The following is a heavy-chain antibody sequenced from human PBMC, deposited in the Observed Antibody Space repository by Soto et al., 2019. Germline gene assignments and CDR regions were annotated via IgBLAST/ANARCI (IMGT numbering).Heavy chain of an antibody. J-gene: IGHJ3*02. Sequence: QVQLVQSGAEVKKPGASVKVSCKASGYTFTSYDINWVRQATGQGLEWMGWMNPNSGNTGYAQKFQGRVPMTRNTSISTAYMELSSLRSEDTAVYFCASAVPAADAFDIWGQGTMVTVSS. CDR1: GYTFTSYD. CDR2: MNPNSGNT. D-gene: IGHD2-2*01. CDR3: ASAVPAADAFDI. V-gene: IGHV1-8*01.